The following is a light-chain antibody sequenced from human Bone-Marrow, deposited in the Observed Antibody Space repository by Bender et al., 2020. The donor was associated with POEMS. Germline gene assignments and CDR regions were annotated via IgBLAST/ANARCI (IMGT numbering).Light chain of an antibody. CDR1: SSDFGGYYL. CDR3: QSYDTSNLWV. Sequence: QSALTQPASVSGSPGQSITISCTGTSSDFGGYYLVSWFQQHPGKVPKLMIYEGNKRPSGVSDRFSGSIDSSSNSASLTISGLKTEDEADYYCQSYDTSNLWVFGGGTKLTVL. J-gene: IGLJ3*02. CDR2: EGN. V-gene: IGLV2-14*02.